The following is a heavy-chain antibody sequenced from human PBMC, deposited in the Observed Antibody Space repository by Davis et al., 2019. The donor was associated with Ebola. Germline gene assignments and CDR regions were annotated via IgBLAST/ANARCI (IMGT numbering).Heavy chain of an antibody. Sequence: PGGSLRLSCAASGFTFSSYGMHWVRQAPGKGLEWVAFIRYDGSNKYYADSVKGRFTISRDNSKNTLYLQMNSLRAEDTAVYYCAKESRFGELRNYYYYYGMDVWGQGTTVTVSS. V-gene: IGHV3-30*02. J-gene: IGHJ6*02. CDR3: AKESRFGELRNYYYYYGMDV. CDR2: IRYDGSNK. D-gene: IGHD3-10*01. CDR1: GFTFSSYG.